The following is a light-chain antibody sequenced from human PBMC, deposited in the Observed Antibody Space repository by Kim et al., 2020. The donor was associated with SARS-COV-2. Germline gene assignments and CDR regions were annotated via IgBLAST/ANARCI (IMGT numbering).Light chain of an antibody. CDR2: TVN. V-gene: IGLV1-44*01. J-gene: IGLJ3*02. Sequence: GQTVSISCSGSRANVGTNTVNWYQQFPGTAPNLLIYTVNQRPSGVPDRFSGSRSGASASLVISGLQSEDEADYYCTSFDDNLNGVLFGGGTQLTVL. CDR3: TSFDDNLNGVL. CDR1: RANVGTNT.